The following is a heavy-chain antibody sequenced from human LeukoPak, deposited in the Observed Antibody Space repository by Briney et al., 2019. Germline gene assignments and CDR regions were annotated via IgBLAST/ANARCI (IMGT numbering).Heavy chain of an antibody. CDR2: IYHSGST. CDR3: ARVRGLWFGEFQTYFDY. V-gene: IGHV4-30-2*01. Sequence: SQTLSLTRAASGGSISSGGYSWSCIPQPPGKGLEWIGDIYHSGSTYYNPSLKSRVTISVDRSQNQFSLKLSSVTAADTAVYYCARVRGLWFGEFQTYFDYWGQGTLVTVSS. D-gene: IGHD3-10*01. J-gene: IGHJ4*02. CDR1: GGSISSGGYS.